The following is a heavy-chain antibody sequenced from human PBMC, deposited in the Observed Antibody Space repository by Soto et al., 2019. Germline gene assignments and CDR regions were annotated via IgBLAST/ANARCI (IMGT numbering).Heavy chain of an antibody. CDR1: GYXFTTYW. CDR3: ARKDIAGNSVDF. Sequence: EXLKISCKTSGYXFTTYWVVWVRQMPGKGLEWMGIIYPGDSDTRYSPSFQGQVTISADKSISTAYLQWSSLKASDSAMFYCARKDIAGNSVDFWGQGTLGTVSS. D-gene: IGHD6-13*01. J-gene: IGHJ4*02. V-gene: IGHV5-51*01. CDR2: IYPGDSDT.